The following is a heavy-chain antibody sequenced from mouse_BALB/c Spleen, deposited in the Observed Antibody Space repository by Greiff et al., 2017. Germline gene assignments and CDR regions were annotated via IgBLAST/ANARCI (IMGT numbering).Heavy chain of an antibody. V-gene: IGHV5-12-1*01. J-gene: IGHJ2*01. D-gene: IGHD4-1*01. CDR3: ARQNWD. CDR1: GFAFSSYD. Sequence: EVKLMESGGGLVKPGGSLKLSCAASGFAFSSYDMSWVRQTPEKRLEWVAYISSGGGSTYYPDTVKGRFTISRDNAKNTLYLQMSSLKSEDTAMYYCARQNWDWGQGTTLTVSS. CDR2: ISSGGGST.